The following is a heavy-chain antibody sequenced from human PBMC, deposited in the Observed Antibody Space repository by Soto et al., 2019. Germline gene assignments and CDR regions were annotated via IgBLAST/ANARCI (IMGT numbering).Heavy chain of an antibody. CDR3: ARAAYDFWTTYYTAFDF. CDR2: INPNTGGT. J-gene: IGHJ4*02. D-gene: IGHD3-3*01. V-gene: IGHV1-2*02. CDR1: GYTFTGYY. Sequence: ASVKVSCKASGYTFTGYYLHWVRQAPGHGLEWMGWINPNTGGTNYAQKFQDRVTMTRDRSISTAYVDLSSLRSDETAVFYCARAAYDFWTTYYTAFDFWGQGTVVTVYS.